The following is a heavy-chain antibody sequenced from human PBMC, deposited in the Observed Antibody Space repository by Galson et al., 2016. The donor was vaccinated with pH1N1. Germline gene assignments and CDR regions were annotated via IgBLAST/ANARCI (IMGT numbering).Heavy chain of an antibody. D-gene: IGHD3-22*01. CDR1: AFTFSSYA. CDR3: ARDRYYYDSSGYFVNWFDP. V-gene: IGHV3-30-3*01. Sequence: SLRLSCAASAFTFSSYATHWVRQAPGKGLEWVAVISYDGSNKFYADSVKGRFTISRDNSKNTLYLQMNSLRAEDTAVYYCARDRYYYDSSGYFVNWFDPWGQGTLVTVSS. J-gene: IGHJ5*02. CDR2: ISYDGSNK.